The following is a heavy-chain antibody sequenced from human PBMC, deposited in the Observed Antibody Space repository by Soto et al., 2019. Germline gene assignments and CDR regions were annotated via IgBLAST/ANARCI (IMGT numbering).Heavy chain of an antibody. V-gene: IGHV4-59*11. CDR2: IYYIVTT. CDR1: GFSIDSQY. Sequence: PXETLSLTCSISGFSIDSQYWSWIRQPPGKGLEWIGYIYYIVTTNYNPSLKSRVTISVDTSKNQFSLKLTSVTAADTAVYYCARHSGYDFWSGALDHWGQGPLVTVSS. CDR3: ARHSGYDFWSGALDH. D-gene: IGHD3-3*01. J-gene: IGHJ4*02.